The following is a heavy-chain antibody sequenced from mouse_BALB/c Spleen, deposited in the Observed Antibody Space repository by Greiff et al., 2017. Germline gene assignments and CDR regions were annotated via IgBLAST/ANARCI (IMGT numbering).Heavy chain of an antibody. Sequence: DLVKPGASVKLSCKASGYTFTSYWINWIKQRPGQGLEWIGRIAPGSGSTYYNEMFKGKATLTVDTSSSTAYIPLSSLSSEDSAVYFCAREDNYDHYAMDYWGQGTSVTVSS. D-gene: IGHD2-4*01. J-gene: IGHJ4*01. CDR1: GYTFTSYW. V-gene: IGHV1S41*01. CDR2: IAPGSGST. CDR3: AREDNYDHYAMDY.